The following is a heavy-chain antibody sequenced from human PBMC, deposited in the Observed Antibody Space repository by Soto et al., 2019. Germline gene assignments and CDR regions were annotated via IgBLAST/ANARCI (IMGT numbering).Heavy chain of an antibody. CDR1: GFTFSNYA. J-gene: IGHJ4*02. V-gene: IGHV3-23*01. CDR2: IVGSGGST. Sequence: LRLSCAASGFTFSNYAMIWVRQAPGKGQEWVSGIVGSGGSTYYADSVKGRFTISRDNSKNTLYLQMNSLRAEDTAVYYCAKDAVYGDGLWLVAYWGQGTLVTVSS. CDR3: AKDAVYGDGLWLVAY. D-gene: IGHD4-17*01.